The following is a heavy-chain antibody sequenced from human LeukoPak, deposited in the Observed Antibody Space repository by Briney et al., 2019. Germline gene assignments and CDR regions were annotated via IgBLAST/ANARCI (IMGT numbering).Heavy chain of an antibody. V-gene: IGHV4-59*01. CDR1: DDSISDYY. CDR3: TRGAGWLIDY. J-gene: IGHJ4*02. Sequence: PSETLSLTCTVSDDSISDYYRGWLRQPPGKGLEWIGYFYNSGRSTYNPSLKSRVTISADTSKNHFSLKLNSVTTADTAVYYCTRGAGWLIDYWGQGILVTVSS. D-gene: IGHD3-16*01. CDR2: FYNSGRS.